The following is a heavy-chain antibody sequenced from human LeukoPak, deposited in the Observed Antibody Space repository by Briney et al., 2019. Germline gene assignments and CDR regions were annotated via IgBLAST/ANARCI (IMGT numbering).Heavy chain of an antibody. CDR3: ARAPLPAMGGWSSFDY. CDR1: GFTFSSYW. D-gene: IGHD6-19*01. J-gene: IGHJ4*02. Sequence: GGSLRLSCAASGFTFSSYWMSWVRQAPGKGLEWVANIKQDGSEKYYVDSVKGRFTISRDNAKNSLYLQMNSLRAEDTAVYYCARAPLPAMGGWSSFDYWGQGTLVTVSS. V-gene: IGHV3-7*04. CDR2: IKQDGSEK.